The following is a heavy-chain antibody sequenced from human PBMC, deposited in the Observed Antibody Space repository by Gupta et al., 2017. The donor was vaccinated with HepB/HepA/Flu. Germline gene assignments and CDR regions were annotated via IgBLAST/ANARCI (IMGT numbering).Heavy chain of an antibody. Sequence: QVQLVESGGGVVQPGRSLRLSCAASGFPFSSFGLPWVRQAPGKGLEWVALIWYDGGNTYYADSVKGRFTISRENSQNTLYLQMSSLRVEDTAVYYCARDSTFYYDYRGSNRLDPWGQGTLVTVFS. CDR1: GFPFSSFG. CDR2: IWYDGGNT. J-gene: IGHJ5*02. CDR3: ARDSTFYYDYRGSNRLDP. D-gene: IGHD3-22*01. V-gene: IGHV3-33*01.